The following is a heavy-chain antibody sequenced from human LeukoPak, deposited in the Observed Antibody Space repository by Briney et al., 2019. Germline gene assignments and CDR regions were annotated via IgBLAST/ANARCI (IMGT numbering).Heavy chain of an antibody. D-gene: IGHD5-12*01. CDR2: MNPNSGNT. J-gene: IGHJ3*02. V-gene: IGHV1-8*02. CDR3: ASSSIVATPWGAFDI. CDR1: GGTFSSYA. Sequence: ASVKVSCKASGGTFSSYAISWVRQAPGQGLEWMGWMNPNSGNTGYAQKFQGRVTMTRNTSISTAYMELSSLRSEDTAVYYCASSSIVATPWGAFDIWGQGTMVTVSS.